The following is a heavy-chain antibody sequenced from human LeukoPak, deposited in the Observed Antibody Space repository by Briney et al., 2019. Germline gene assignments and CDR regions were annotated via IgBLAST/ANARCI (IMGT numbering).Heavy chain of an antibody. Sequence: QPGRSLRLSCAASGFTFDNYAMHWVRQAPGKGLEWVSGISWNSGSIGYADSVKGRFTISRDNAKNSLYLQMNSLRAEDTALYYCAKDERYYDSSGRLDYWGQGTLVTVSS. CDR2: ISWNSGSI. V-gene: IGHV3-9*01. D-gene: IGHD3-22*01. J-gene: IGHJ4*02. CDR1: GFTFDNYA. CDR3: AKDERYYDSSGRLDY.